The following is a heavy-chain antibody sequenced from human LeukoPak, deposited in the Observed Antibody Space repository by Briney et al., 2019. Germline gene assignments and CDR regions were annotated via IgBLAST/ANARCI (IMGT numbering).Heavy chain of an antibody. J-gene: IGHJ2*01. Sequence: SVKVSCKASGGTFSSYAISWVRQAPGQGLEWMGGIIPIFGTANYAQKFQGRVTITADESTSTAYMELSSLRSEDTAVYYCARVYYSNSYDYWYFDLWGRGTLVTVSS. CDR1: GGTFSSYA. CDR3: ARVYYSNSYDYWYFDL. D-gene: IGHD6-13*01. CDR2: IIPIFGTA. V-gene: IGHV1-69*13.